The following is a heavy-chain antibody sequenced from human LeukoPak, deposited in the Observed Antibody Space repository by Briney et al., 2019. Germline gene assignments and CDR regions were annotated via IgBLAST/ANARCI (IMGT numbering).Heavy chain of an antibody. CDR1: GGTFSSYA. J-gene: IGHJ4*02. D-gene: IGHD6-6*01. Sequence: ASVKVSCKASGGTFSSYAISWVRQAPGQGLEWMGWINPNSGGTNYAQKFQGRVTMTRDTSISTAYMELSRLRSDDTAVYYCASLEYSSSFYYFDYWGQGTLVTVSA. V-gene: IGHV1-2*02. CDR2: INPNSGGT. CDR3: ASLEYSSSFYYFDY.